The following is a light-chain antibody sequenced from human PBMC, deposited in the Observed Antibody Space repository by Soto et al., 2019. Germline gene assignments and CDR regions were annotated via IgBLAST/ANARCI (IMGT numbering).Light chain of an antibody. CDR1: QSVTSSY. CDR3: QQFGISPT. V-gene: IGKV3-20*01. J-gene: IGKJ1*01. Sequence: EIVLTQSPGTLSLSPGERVALSCRASQSVTSSYIAWYQQKPGQAPRLLIYAASSRATGIPDRFSGSWSGTDFTPTISRLEPEDFAVYFCQQFGISPTFGQGTKVEIK. CDR2: AAS.